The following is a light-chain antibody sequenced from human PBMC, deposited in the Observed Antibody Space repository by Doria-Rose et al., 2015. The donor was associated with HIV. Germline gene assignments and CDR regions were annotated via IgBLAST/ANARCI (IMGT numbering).Light chain of an antibody. V-gene: IGKV3-20*01. CDR3: HQYGTSWT. CDR1: QRFSSTY. CDR2: DGS. Sequence: EIQLTQSLGTLSLSPGERATLSRRASQRFSSTYLAWYQQKLGQAPSLLIYDGSTRATGIPDRFSDSGSGTDFTLTINRLEPEDFALYYCHQYGTSWTFGQGTKVEI. J-gene: IGKJ1*01.